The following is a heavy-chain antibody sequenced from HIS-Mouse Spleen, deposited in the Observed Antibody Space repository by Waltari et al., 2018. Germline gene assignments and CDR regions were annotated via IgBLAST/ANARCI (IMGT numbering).Heavy chain of an antibody. CDR3: ARDYYYDSSGYYPQTYYFDY. CDR1: GGSFSGYY. CDR2: INHSGST. V-gene: IGHV4-34*01. D-gene: IGHD3-22*01. Sequence: QVQLQQWGAGLLKPSETLSLTCAVYGGSFSGYYWSWICQPPGKGLEWIGEINHSGSTNYNPSLKSRVTISVDTSKNQFSLKLSSVTAADTAVYYCARDYYYDSSGYYPQTYYFDYWGQGTLVTVSS. J-gene: IGHJ4*02.